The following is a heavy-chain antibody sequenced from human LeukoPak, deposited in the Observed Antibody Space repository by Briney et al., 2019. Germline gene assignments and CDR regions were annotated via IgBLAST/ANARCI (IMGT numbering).Heavy chain of an antibody. J-gene: IGHJ6*03. CDR1: GYSISSGYY. D-gene: IGHD2-21*01. CDR3: ARHIGGRYYYYYMDV. V-gene: IGHV4-38-2*02. Sequence: SETLSLTCTVSGYSISSGYYWGWIRQPPGKGLEWIGYIYYSGSTYYNPSLKSRVTISVDTSKNQFSLKLSSVTAADTAVYYCARHIGGRYYYYYMDVWGKGTTVTISS. CDR2: IYYSGST.